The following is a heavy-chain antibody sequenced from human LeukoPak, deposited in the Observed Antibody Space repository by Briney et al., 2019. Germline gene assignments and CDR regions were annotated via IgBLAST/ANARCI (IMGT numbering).Heavy chain of an antibody. CDR2: MNPNSGNT. V-gene: IGHV1-8*01. CDR3: ASLEILTGYYKGPPDY. Sequence: ASVKVSCKASGYTFTSYDINWVRQATGQGLEWMGWMNPNSGNTGYAQKFQGRVTMTRNTFISTAYMELSSLRSEDTAVYYCASLEILTGYYKGPPDYWGQGTLVTVSS. CDR1: GYTFTSYD. D-gene: IGHD3-9*01. J-gene: IGHJ4*02.